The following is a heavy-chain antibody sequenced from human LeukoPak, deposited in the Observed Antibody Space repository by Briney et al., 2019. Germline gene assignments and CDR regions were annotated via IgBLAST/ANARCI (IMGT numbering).Heavy chain of an antibody. D-gene: IGHD5-24*01. CDR2: IAYTGNT. V-gene: IGHV4-59*01. J-gene: IGHJ6*03. CDR1: DVSIISYY. CDR3: ARAGDGYNSYYYMDV. Sequence: PSETLPLTCTVSDVSIISYYWSWIRQPPGKGLEWFGHIAYTGNTNYNPSLKRRVTISVDRPKTQVSLKLTSVTAADTAVYYCARAGDGYNSYYYMDVWGKGTTVTVSS.